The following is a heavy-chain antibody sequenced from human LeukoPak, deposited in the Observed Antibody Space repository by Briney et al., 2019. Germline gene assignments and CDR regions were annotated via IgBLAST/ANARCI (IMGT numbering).Heavy chain of an antibody. V-gene: IGHV4-4*07. Sequence: SETLSLTCTVSGGSISSHYWGWIRQPAGRGLEWIGRIYGTGSTHYNPSLRGRVTMSVDTSKNQLFLKLTFVTAADAAVYYCARGHYGDYEDHFDYWGQGTLVTVFS. CDR2: IYGTGST. J-gene: IGHJ4*02. D-gene: IGHD4-17*01. CDR1: GGSISSHY. CDR3: ARGHYGDYEDHFDY.